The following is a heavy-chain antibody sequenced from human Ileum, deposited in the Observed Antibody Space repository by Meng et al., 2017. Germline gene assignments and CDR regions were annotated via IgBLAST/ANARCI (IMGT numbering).Heavy chain of an antibody. CDR2: IFQSGRT. Sequence: HLQESGPRLVKPSGTLSLTCAVSGTWWSWVRQPPGKGLEWIGEIFQSGRTNYNPSLKSRVTISIDKSKSQISLQLSAVTAADTAVYSCATSNDRDVYYLGYWGQGTLVTVSS. V-gene: IGHV4-4*02. D-gene: IGHD3-22*01. CDR3: ATSNDRDVYYLGY. CDR1: GTW. J-gene: IGHJ4*02.